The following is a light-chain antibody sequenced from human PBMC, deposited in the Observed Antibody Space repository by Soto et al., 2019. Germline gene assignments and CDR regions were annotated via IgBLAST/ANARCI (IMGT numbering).Light chain of an antibody. V-gene: IGKV1-9*01. CDR2: AAS. CDR3: LQINSYPYT. Sequence: IQLTQSPSSLPASVGDRVTITCRASQGITTYLAWYQQKPGKAPKLLIYAASASQSGVPSRFSGSGSGTDFTLTISSLQPEDFATYYCLQINSYPYTFGQGTKVDIK. CDR1: QGITTY. J-gene: IGKJ2*01.